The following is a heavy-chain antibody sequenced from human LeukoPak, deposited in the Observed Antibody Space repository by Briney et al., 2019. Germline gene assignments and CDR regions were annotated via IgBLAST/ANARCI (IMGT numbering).Heavy chain of an antibody. CDR1: TSR. CDR3: ARGAYCGGDCSSSDAFDI. D-gene: IGHD2-21*01. V-gene: IGHV1-18*01. Sequence: ASVKVSCKATSRISWVRQAPGQGLEWMGWIGTYGGDTYYAQKFQGRITVTTDTSTTTAYLELRSLRSDDTAVYYCARGAYCGGDCSSSDAFDIWGQGTMVTVSS. CDR2: IGTYGGDT. J-gene: IGHJ3*02.